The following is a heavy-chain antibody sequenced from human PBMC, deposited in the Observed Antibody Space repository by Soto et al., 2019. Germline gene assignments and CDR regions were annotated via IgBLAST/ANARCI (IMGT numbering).Heavy chain of an antibody. V-gene: IGHV4-34*01. CDR3: ARRRGPTIFGVVIPKRPDAWFDP. Sequence: SETLSLTFAVYGWSFSGYYWSWIRQPPGKGLEWIGEINHSGSTNYNPSLKSRVTISVDTSKNQFSLKLSSVTAADTAVYYCARRRGPTIFGVVIPKRPDAWFDPWGQGTLGTVSS. D-gene: IGHD3-3*01. CDR1: GWSFSGYY. CDR2: INHSGST. J-gene: IGHJ5*02.